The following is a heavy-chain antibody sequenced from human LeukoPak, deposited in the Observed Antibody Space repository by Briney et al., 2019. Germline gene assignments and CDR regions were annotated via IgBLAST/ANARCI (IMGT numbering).Heavy chain of an antibody. J-gene: IGHJ3*02. Sequence: GGSLRLSCAASGFTFSSYAMSWVRQATGKGLEWVSAISGSGGSTYYADSVKGRFTISRDNSKNTLYLQMNSLRAEDRAVYYCAKELGNGDAFDIWGQGTMVTVSS. CDR1: GFTFSSYA. V-gene: IGHV3-23*01. D-gene: IGHD6-13*01. CDR2: ISGSGGST. CDR3: AKELGNGDAFDI.